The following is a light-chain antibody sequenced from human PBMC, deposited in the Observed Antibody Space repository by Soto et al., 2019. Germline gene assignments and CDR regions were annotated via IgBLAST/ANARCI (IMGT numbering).Light chain of an antibody. CDR1: SSDVGTYNY. CDR3: GSLPGSPGLV. J-gene: IGLJ1*01. CDR2: DVS. V-gene: IGLV2-11*01. Sequence: QSALTQPRSVSGSPGQSVTISCTGTSSDVGTYNYVSWYPQHPGKAPKVMIYDVSERPSGVPDPFSGSKSGNTASLTISGLEVEEEADYFCGSLPGSPGLVFGAGTKLPV.